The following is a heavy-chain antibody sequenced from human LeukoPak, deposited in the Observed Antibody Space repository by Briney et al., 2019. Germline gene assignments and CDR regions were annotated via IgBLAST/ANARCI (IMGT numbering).Heavy chain of an antibody. Sequence: GASVKVSCKASGGTFSSYAISWVRQAPGQGLEWMGRIIPILGIANYAQKFQGRVTITADKSTSTAYMELSSLRSEDTAVYYCARVGIVVVPAAPHDAFDIWGQGTMVTVSS. CDR2: IIPILGIA. D-gene: IGHD2-2*03. J-gene: IGHJ3*02. V-gene: IGHV1-69*04. CDR3: ARVGIVVVPAAPHDAFDI. CDR1: GGTFSSYA.